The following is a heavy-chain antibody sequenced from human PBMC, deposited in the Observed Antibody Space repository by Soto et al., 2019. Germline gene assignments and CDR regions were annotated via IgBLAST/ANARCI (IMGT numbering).Heavy chain of an antibody. D-gene: IGHD3-10*01. CDR3: ARVSNEDGCNGAFDY. J-gene: IGHJ4*02. CDR2: IYHTGRS. V-gene: IGHV4-59*01. Sequence: KPSETLSLTCSVSGGSLSGFTWIWIRQPQGKGLEWVGYIYHTGRSNYNPYLKRRVTISLDMAMNQFSLQLTAVPAADTALYYCARVSNEDGCNGAFDYWGRGTLGTVSA. CDR1: GGSLSGFT.